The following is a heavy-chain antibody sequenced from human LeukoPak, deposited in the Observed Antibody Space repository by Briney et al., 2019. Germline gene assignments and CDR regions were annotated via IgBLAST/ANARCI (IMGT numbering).Heavy chain of an antibody. V-gene: IGHV4-31*03. CDR3: ARGYYDFWSGYYPWFDP. CDR2: IYYSGST. CDR1: GGSISSGGYY. J-gene: IGHJ5*02. D-gene: IGHD3-3*01. Sequence: SETLSLTCTVSGGSISSGGYYWSWNRQHPGKGLEWIGYIYYSGSTYYNPSLKSRVTISVDTSKNQFSPKLSSVTAADTAVYYCARGYYDFWSGYYPWFDPWGQGTLVTVSS.